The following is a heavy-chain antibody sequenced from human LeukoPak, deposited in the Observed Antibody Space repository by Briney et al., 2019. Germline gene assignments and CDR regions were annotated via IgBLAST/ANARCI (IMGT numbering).Heavy chain of an antibody. J-gene: IGHJ4*02. CDR1: GFTFRSYA. Sequence: GGSLRLSCAASGFTFRSYAMSWVRQAPGKGLVWVSSINSAGSGTRYADSVKGRFTISRDNANNTLYLEMNSLRAEDTAVYYCARGTGSPDYWGQGTLVTVSS. CDR2: INSAGSGT. CDR3: ARGTGSPDY. D-gene: IGHD1-26*01. V-gene: IGHV3-74*01.